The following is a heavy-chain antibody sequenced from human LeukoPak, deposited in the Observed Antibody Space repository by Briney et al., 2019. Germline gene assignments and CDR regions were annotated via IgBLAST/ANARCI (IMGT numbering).Heavy chain of an antibody. V-gene: IGHV4-34*01. CDR3: AVRLGDGYNSENWFDP. CDR1: GGSISSYY. Sequence: PSETLSLTCTVSGGSISSYYWSWIRQPPGKGLEWIGEINYSGSTKYNPSLKSRVTISVDTSKNQFSLKLSSVTAADTAVYYCAVRLGDGYNSENWFDPWGQGTLVTVSS. J-gene: IGHJ5*02. D-gene: IGHD5-24*01. CDR2: INYSGST.